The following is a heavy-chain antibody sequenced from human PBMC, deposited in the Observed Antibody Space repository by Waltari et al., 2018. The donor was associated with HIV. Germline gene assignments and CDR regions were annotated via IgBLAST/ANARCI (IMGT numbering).Heavy chain of an antibody. Sequence: VRLVQWGSGLVKPSETLKVTCAVYEATFSDVYWAWVRLSPGRGLEWIGEVGGWAPTQTNPSFKGRLTLSVDKSMGHYSLTLTKVTAADSATYFFARIISQVWGTLDLWSQGTHVRVSS. CDR3: ARIISQVWGTLDL. CDR1: EATFSDVY. J-gene: IGHJ3*01. V-gene: IGHV4-34*02. D-gene: IGHD7-27*01. CDR2: VGGWAPT.